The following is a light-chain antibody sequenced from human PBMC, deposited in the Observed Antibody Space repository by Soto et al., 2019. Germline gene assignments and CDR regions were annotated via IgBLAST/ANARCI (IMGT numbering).Light chain of an antibody. V-gene: IGLV2-11*01. Sequence: QSALTQPRSVSGSPGQSVTISCTGTSSDVDTYNYVSWYQQHPGKAPKLMIYDVSKRPSGVPDRFSGSKSGNTASLTISGLQAEDEADYYCCSYVGSYTFDVFGTGTKLTVL. CDR3: CSYVGSYTFDV. CDR2: DVS. J-gene: IGLJ1*01. CDR1: SSDVDTYNY.